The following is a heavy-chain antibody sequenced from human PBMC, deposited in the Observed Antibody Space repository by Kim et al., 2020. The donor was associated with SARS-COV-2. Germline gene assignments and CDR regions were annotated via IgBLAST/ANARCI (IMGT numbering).Heavy chain of an antibody. D-gene: IGHD6-19*01. CDR2: ISGSGGST. Sequence: GGSLRLSCAASGFTFSSYAMSWVRQAPGKGLEWVSAISGSGGSTYYADSVKGRFTISRDNSKNTLYLQMNSLRAEDTAVYYCAKLTGPWLVAGTMTEYFQHWGQGTLVTVSS. V-gene: IGHV3-23*01. CDR1: GFTFSSYA. J-gene: IGHJ1*01. CDR3: AKLTGPWLVAGTMTEYFQH.